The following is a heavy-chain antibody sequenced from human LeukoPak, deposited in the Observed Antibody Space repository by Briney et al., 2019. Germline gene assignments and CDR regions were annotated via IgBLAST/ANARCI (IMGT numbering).Heavy chain of an antibody. V-gene: IGHV3-30*03. CDR1: GFPFSNCA. J-gene: IGHJ4*02. Sequence: GGSLRLSCAASGFPFSNCAMHWVRQAPGKGLEWVAIISLDSTNKYYADSVKGRFTISRDNSKSTLYLQMNSLRSEDTAVYYCARDSWGPDYWGQGTLVIVSS. CDR2: ISLDSTNK. CDR3: ARDSWGPDY. D-gene: IGHD7-27*01.